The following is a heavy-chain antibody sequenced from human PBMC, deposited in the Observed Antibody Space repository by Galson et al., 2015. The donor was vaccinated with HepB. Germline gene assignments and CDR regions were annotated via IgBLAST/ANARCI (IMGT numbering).Heavy chain of an antibody. V-gene: IGHV3-23*01. CDR1: GFTFTNYA. D-gene: IGHD3-3*01. Sequence: SLRLSCAASGFTFTNYAMSWVRQAPGKGLEWVSVISGTSVSTYYADSVKGRFTISRDNSKNTLYLQMNSLRVEDTAVYYCAKEGDFWSGPNSYFDYWGQGALVTVSS. CDR3: AKEGDFWSGPNSYFDY. CDR2: ISGTSVST. J-gene: IGHJ4*02.